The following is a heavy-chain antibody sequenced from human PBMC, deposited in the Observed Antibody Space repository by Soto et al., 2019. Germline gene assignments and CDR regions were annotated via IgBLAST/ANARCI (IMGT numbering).Heavy chain of an antibody. CDR2: ISPMFGAA. J-gene: IGHJ4*02. CDR1: GGTFNTYA. CDR3: AREVQVHTPDVVY. Sequence: QVQLVQSGAEMKKPGSSVKVSCQSSGGTFNTYAMNWVRQAPGQGPEWMGDISPMFGAANYAPKFQGRVTITADESLGTSYMQLSSLTSEDTALYFRAREVQVHTPDVVYWGQGTLVTVSS. D-gene: IGHD3-10*01. V-gene: IGHV1-69*19.